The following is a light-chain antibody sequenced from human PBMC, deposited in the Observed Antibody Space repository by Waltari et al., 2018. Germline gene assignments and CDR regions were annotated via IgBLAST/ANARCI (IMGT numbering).Light chain of an antibody. CDR3: QSYNSSNVI. Sequence: NFMLTQPHSVSESPGKTLTISCTRSSGSIASNYVQWYQQRPGRAPITVIYEDNERPSWVPDRFSGSIDSSSNSASLPIAGLKTEDEADYYCQSYNSSNVIFGGGTKLTVL. CDR2: EDN. CDR1: SGSIASNY. V-gene: IGLV6-57*04. J-gene: IGLJ2*01.